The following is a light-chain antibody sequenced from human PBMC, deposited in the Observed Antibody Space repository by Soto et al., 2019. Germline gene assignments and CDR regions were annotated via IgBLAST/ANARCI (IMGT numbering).Light chain of an antibody. CDR3: SSYAGSNTSYV. V-gene: IGLV2-8*01. CDR2: EVD. CDR1: SSDVGGYNY. Sequence: QSALTQPPSASGSPGQSVTISCTGTSSDVGGYNYVSWYQQHPGKDPKVLIYEVDKRPSGVPDRFSGSKSGNTASLTVSGRLADDEADYYCSSYAGSNTSYVFGAGTKLTVL. J-gene: IGLJ1*01.